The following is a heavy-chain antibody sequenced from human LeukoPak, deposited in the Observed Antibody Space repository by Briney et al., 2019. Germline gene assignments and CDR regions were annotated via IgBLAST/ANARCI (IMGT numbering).Heavy chain of an antibody. CDR1: GFTFSSYG. V-gene: IGHV3-30*18. CDR2: ISYDGSNK. D-gene: IGHD1-26*01. J-gene: IGHJ4*02. CDR3: AKGRGGSYVDY. Sequence: GGSLRLSCTASGFTFSSYGMHWVRQAPGKGLEWVAVISYDGSNKYYADSVKGRFTISRDNSKNTLYLQMNSLRAEDTAVYYCAKGRGGSYVDYWGQGTLVTVSS.